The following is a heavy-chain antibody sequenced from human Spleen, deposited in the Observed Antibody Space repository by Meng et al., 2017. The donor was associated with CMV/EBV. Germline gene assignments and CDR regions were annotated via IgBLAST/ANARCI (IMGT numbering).Heavy chain of an antibody. CDR2: IYYSGST. V-gene: IGHV4-61*01. D-gene: IGHD5-12*01. Sequence: TVSGGSVSSGSYYWSWIRQPPGKGLEWIGYIYYSGSTNYNPSLKSRVTISVDTSKNQFSLKLSSVTAADTAVYYCASGYSGYDFSDYWGRGTLVTVSS. CDR3: ASGYSGYDFSDY. J-gene: IGHJ4*02. CDR1: GGSVSSGSYY.